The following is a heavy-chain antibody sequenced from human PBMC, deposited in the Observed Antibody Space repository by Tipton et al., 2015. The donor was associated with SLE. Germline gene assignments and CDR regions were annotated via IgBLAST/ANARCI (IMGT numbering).Heavy chain of an antibody. CDR1: GGSFSGYY. Sequence: LRLSCAVYGGSFSGYYWSWIRQPPGKGLEWIGEINHSGSTNYNPSLKSRVTISVDTSKNQFSLKLSSVTAADTAVYYCAREGNYYDSSGLFNWGQGTLVTVSS. CDR3: AREGNYYDSSGLFN. CDR2: INHSGST. D-gene: IGHD3-22*01. V-gene: IGHV4-34*01. J-gene: IGHJ4*02.